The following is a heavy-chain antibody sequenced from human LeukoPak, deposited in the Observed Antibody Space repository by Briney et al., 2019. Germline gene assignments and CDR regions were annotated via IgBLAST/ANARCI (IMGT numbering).Heavy chain of an antibody. CDR1: GSSISSTYY. CDR3: ARNSSISKGRSPHKNAFDI. V-gene: IGHV4-38-2*01. Sequence: PSETLSLTCVVSGSSISSTYYWGWIRQSPGKGLEWIGSMYNSGSISYNPSLKSRVTISVDTSKNQFSLKVRSVTAADTAVYYCARNSSISKGRSPHKNAFDIWGQGTMVIVSS. D-gene: IGHD3-10*01. CDR2: MYNSGSI. J-gene: IGHJ3*02.